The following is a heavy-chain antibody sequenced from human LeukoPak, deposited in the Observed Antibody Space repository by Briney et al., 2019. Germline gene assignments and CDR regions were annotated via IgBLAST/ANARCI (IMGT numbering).Heavy chain of an antibody. J-gene: IGHJ5*02. Sequence: PGGTLRLSCAASGFTFGSYWMSWVRQAHGKGLEWVANIKQDGREKYYVDSVKGRFTISRDNAKNSLYLQMNSLRAEDTAVYYCARDWSDRGSGMNWFDPWGQGTLVTVSS. V-gene: IGHV3-7*01. D-gene: IGHD3-10*01. CDR3: ARDWSDRGSGMNWFDP. CDR2: IKQDGREK. CDR1: GFTFGSYW.